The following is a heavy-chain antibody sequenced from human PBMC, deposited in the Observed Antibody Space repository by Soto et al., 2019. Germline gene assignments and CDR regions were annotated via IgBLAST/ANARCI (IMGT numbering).Heavy chain of an antibody. CDR3: ARDSRGWLRSPLNWFDP. Sequence: PSETLSLTCTVSGGSISSYYWSWIRQPPGKGLEWIGDIYYSGSTNYNPSLKSRVTISVDTSKNQFSLKLSSVTAADTAVYYCARDSRGWLRSPLNWFDPWGQGTLVTVSS. CDR2: IYYSGST. V-gene: IGHV4-59*12. D-gene: IGHD5-12*01. CDR1: GGSISSYY. J-gene: IGHJ5*02.